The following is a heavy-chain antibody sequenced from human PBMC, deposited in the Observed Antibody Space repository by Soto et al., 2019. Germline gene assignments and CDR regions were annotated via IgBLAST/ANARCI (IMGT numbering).Heavy chain of an antibody. CDR2: INHSGST. V-gene: IGHV4-34*01. CDR1: GGSFSGYY. CDR3: ARDWRLRFLGWLSPHGSGMDV. D-gene: IGHD3-3*01. Sequence: SETLSLTCAVYGGSFSGYYWSWIRQPPGKGLEWIGEINHSGSTNYNPSLKSRVTISVDTSKNQFSLKLSSVTAADTAVYYCARDWRLRFLGWLSPHGSGMDVWGQGTTVTVSS. J-gene: IGHJ6*02.